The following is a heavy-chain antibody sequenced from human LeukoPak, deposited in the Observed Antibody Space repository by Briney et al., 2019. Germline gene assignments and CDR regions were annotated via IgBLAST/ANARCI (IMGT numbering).Heavy chain of an antibody. CDR3: ARGKYCSSTSCYRALDY. CDR1: GGSFSGYY. V-gene: IGHV4-34*01. Sequence: SETLSLTCAVYGGSFSGYYWSWIRQPPGKGLEWIGEINHSGSTNYNPSLKSRVTISVDTSKNQFSLKLSSVTAADTAVYYCARGKYCSSTSCYRALDYWGQGTLVTVSS. D-gene: IGHD2-2*02. J-gene: IGHJ4*02. CDR2: INHSGST.